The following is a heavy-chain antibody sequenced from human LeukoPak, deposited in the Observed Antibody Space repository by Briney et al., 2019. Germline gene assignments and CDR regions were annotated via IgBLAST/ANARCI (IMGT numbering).Heavy chain of an antibody. V-gene: IGHV1-2*02. D-gene: IGHD5-24*01. J-gene: IGHJ4*02. CDR1: GYTFTGYY. CDR3: ARPLGDGYTEVAY. Sequence: ASVKVSCKASGYTFTGYYMHWVRQAPGQGLEWMGWINPNSGGTNYAQKFQGRVTMTRDTSISTAYMELSRLRSDDTAVYYCARPLGDGYTEVAYWGQGTLVTVSS. CDR2: INPNSGGT.